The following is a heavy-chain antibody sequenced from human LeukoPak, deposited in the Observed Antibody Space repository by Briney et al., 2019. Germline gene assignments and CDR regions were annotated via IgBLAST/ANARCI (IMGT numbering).Heavy chain of an antibody. J-gene: IGHJ4*02. CDR2: ISYDGSNK. V-gene: IGHV3-30-3*01. D-gene: IGHD3-22*01. Sequence: GGSLRLSCAASGFTFSSYAMHWVRQAPGKGLEWVAVISYDGSNKYYADSVKGRFTISRDNSKNMLYLQMNSLRAEDTAVYYCARAYYYDSSGYPPAFDYWGQGTLVTVSS. CDR1: GFTFSSYA. CDR3: ARAYYYDSSGYPPAFDY.